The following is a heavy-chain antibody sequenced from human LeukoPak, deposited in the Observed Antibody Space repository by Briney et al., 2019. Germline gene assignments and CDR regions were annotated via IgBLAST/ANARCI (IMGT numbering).Heavy chain of an antibody. CDR1: GGSFSGYY. CDR2: INHSGST. D-gene: IGHD2-15*01. J-gene: IGHJ4*02. Sequence: SETLSLTCAVYGGSFSGYYWSWIRQPPGKGPEWIGEINHSGSTNYNPSLKSRVTISVDTSKNQFSLKLSSVTAADTAVYYCARQYPPIGYRAWYHDYYFDYWGQGTLVTVSS. CDR3: ARQYPPIGYRAWYHDYYFDY. V-gene: IGHV4-34*01.